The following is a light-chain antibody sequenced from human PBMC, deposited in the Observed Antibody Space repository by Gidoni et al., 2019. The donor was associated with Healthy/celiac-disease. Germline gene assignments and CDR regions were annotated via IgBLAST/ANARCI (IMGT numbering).Light chain of an antibody. CDR2: AAS. CDR1: QDISNY. V-gene: IGKV1-33*01. CDR3: QQYDNLPPFT. J-gene: IGKJ4*01. Sequence: DIQMTQSPSSLSASVGDRVTITCQASQDISNYLNWYQQKPGKAPKLLIYAASNLETGVPSRFSGSGSGTDFTFTISSLQPEDIATYYCQQYDNLPPFTFGGGTKVEIK.